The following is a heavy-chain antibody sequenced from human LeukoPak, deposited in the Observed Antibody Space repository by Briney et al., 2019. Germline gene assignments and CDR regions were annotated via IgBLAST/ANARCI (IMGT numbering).Heavy chain of an antibody. CDR1: GGSFSGYY. Sequence: PSETLSLTCAVYGGSFSGYYWSWIRQPPGKGLEWIGEINHSGSTNYNPSLKSRVTISVDTSKNQFSLKLSSVTAADTAVYYCARDGDSSGYYYFDYWGQGTLVTVSS. CDR3: ARDGDSSGYYYFDY. V-gene: IGHV4-34*01. CDR2: INHSGST. D-gene: IGHD3-22*01. J-gene: IGHJ4*02.